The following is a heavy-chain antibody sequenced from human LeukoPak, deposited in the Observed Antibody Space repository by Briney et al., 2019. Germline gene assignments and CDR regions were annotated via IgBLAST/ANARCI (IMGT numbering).Heavy chain of an antibody. J-gene: IGHJ6*02. Sequence: ASVKVSCKASGYTFTGYYMHWVRQAPGQGLEWMGWINPNSGGTNYAQKFQGRVTMTRDTSISTAYMELSRLRSDDTAVYYCARDWGAMTTVTTLVEYYYYYGMDVWGQGTTVTVSS. CDR2: INPNSGGT. CDR1: GYTFTGYY. D-gene: IGHD4-17*01. CDR3: ARDWGAMTTVTTLVEYYYYYGMDV. V-gene: IGHV1-2*02.